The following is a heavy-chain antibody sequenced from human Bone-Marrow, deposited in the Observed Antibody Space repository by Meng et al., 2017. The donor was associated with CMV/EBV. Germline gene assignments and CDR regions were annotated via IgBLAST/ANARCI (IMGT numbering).Heavy chain of an antibody. Sequence: GGSLRLSCAASGFTFSSYGMHWVRQAPGKGLEWVAVIWYDGSNKYYADSVKGRFTISRDNSKNTLYLQMNSLRAEDTAVYYCAKDLHGYSYGSYYFDYWGQGTLVTVSS. V-gene: IGHV3-33*06. CDR3: AKDLHGYSYGSYYFDY. D-gene: IGHD5-18*01. CDR2: IWYDGSNK. CDR1: GFTFSSYG. J-gene: IGHJ4*02.